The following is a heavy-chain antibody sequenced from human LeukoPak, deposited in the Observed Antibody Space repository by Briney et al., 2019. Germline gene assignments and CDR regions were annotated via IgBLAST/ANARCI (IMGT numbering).Heavy chain of an antibody. Sequence: PSETLSLTCTVSGGSISSYYWSWIRQPPGKGLEWIGYIYYSGSTNYNPSLKSRVTISVDTSKNQFSLKLSSVTAADTAVYYCARETNSDPQMSYYDSSGYYYFDYWGQGTLVTVSS. CDR3: ARETNSDPQMSYYDSSGYYYFDY. V-gene: IGHV4-59*01. CDR2: IYYSGST. CDR1: GGSISSYY. D-gene: IGHD3-22*01. J-gene: IGHJ4*02.